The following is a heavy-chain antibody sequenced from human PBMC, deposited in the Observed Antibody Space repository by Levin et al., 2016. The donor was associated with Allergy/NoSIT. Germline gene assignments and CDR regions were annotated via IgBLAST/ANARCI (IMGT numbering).Heavy chain of an antibody. J-gene: IGHJ4*02. CDR3: AKVQWGRTKGVY. CDR2: ITWNSEKV. V-gene: IGHV3-9*01. CDR1: GLTFEDYA. D-gene: IGHD1-14*01. Sequence: SLKISCVGSGLTFEDYAMHWVRLVPGKGLEWVSGITWNSEKVDYADSVKGRFTISRDNAKNSLYLQMSSLRPEDTALYYCAKVQWGRTKGVYWGQGTLVTVSS.